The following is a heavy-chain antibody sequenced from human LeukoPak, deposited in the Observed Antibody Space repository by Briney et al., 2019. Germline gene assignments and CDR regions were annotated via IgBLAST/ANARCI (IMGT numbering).Heavy chain of an antibody. CDR2: ISGSGGNT. CDR3: AKDQYGGNPQYYFDY. V-gene: IGHV3-23*01. D-gene: IGHD4-23*01. J-gene: IGHJ4*02. Sequence: GGSLRLSCAASGFTFSSYAMSWVRQAPGKGLDWVSGISGSGGNTYYADSVKGRFTISRDNSKNTLYLQMNSLRAEGTAVYYCAKDQYGGNPQYYFDYWGQGTLVTVSS. CDR1: GFTFSSYA.